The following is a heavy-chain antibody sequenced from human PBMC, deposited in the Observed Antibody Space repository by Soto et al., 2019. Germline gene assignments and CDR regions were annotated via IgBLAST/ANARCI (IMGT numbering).Heavy chain of an antibody. CDR3: GRVDYRDFYYYGMDV. V-gene: IGHV1-18*01. CDR1: GYTFTNYG. D-gene: IGHD3-16*01. CDR2: ISAYNGDT. Sequence: QVQLVQSAAEVKKPGASVKVSCKASGYTFTNYGISLVRQAPVQGLAWMGWISAYNGDTNYVQNLQGRVTMTTDTSSSKAYRELRRQRSDDTAVYYCGRVDYRDFYYYGMDVWGQGTTVIVSS. J-gene: IGHJ6*02.